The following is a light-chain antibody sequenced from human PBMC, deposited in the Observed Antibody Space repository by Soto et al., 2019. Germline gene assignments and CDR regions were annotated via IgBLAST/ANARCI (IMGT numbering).Light chain of an antibody. V-gene: IGLV1-44*01. CDR3: EAWEDSRNAV. J-gene: IGLJ7*01. CDR1: SSNIGSNT. CDR2: SNY. Sequence: QSVLTQPPSVSGTPGQRDTISCSGISSNIGSNTVNWYHQLPRTAPQLLIYSNYPRPSGVPDRFYGSKAGTSDTRAIRGLQSADEADYYCEAWEDSRNAVLGGGTQLTVL.